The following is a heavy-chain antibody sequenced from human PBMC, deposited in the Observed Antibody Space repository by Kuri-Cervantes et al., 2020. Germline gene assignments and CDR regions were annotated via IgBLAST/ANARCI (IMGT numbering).Heavy chain of an antibody. D-gene: IGHD3-9*01. CDR1: GFTFSSCG. V-gene: IGHV3-33*01. CDR2: IWYDGSNK. CDR3: ARDLDILTGHGMDV. Sequence: GGSLRLSCAASGFTFSSCGMHWVRQAPGKGLEWVAVIWYDGSNKYYADSVKGRFTISRDNSKNTLYLQMNSLRAEDTAVYYCARDLDILTGHGMDVWGQGTTVTVSS. J-gene: IGHJ6*02.